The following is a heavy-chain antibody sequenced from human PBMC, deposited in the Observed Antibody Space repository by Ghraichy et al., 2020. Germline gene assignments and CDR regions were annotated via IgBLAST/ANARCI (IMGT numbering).Heavy chain of an antibody. V-gene: IGHV4-59*01. CDR2: IYYSGST. CDR1: GGSISSYY. D-gene: IGHD3-16*01. Sequence: SETLSLTCTVSGGSISSYYWSWIRQPPGKGLEWIGYIYYSGSTNYNPSLKSRVTISVDTSKNQFSLKLSSVTAADTAVYYCGRGRGTFDYWGQGTLVTVSS. J-gene: IGHJ4*02. CDR3: GRGRGTFDY.